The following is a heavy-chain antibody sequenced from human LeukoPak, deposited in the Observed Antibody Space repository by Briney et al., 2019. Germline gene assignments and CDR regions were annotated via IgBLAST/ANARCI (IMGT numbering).Heavy chain of an antibody. CDR2: IIPIFGTA. Sequence: PRASVTVSCKASGGTFSSYAISWVRQAPGQGLEWMGGIIPIFGTANYAQKFQGRVTITADESTSTAYMELSSLRSEDTAVYYCARGGLRDYYGSGSYAWFDPWGQGTLVTVSS. J-gene: IGHJ5*02. CDR1: GGTFSSYA. CDR3: ARGGLRDYYGSGSYAWFDP. D-gene: IGHD3-10*01. V-gene: IGHV1-69*13.